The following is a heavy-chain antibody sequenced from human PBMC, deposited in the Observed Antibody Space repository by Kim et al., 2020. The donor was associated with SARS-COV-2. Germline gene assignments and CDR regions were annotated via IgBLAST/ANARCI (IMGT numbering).Heavy chain of an antibody. CDR3: ARSGNYYIDYFDY. CDR2: INSGSTTI. D-gene: IGHD3-22*01. V-gene: IGHV3-48*02. J-gene: IGHJ4*02. Sequence: GGSLRLSCAASGFTLSRYSMNWVRQSPGKGLEWISYINSGSTTIYYADSVKGRFTVSRDNAKNSLSLQVDSLRDDDTAVYYCARSGNYYIDYFDYWGQGTLLTVSP. CDR1: GFTLSRYS.